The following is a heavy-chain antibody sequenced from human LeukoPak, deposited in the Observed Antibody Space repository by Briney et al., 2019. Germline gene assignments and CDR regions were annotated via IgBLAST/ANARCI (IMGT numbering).Heavy chain of an antibody. CDR1: GFTFSSYW. V-gene: IGHV3-7*03. D-gene: IGHD3-16*01. CDR2: IKQDGSEE. Sequence: SGGSLRLSCAVSGFTFSSYWMSWVRQAPGKGLEWVANIKQDGSEEYYVDSVKGRFTISRDNAQKSLYLQMNSLRAEDTALYYCARDRITLHYWGQGTLVTDSS. CDR3: ARDRITLHY. J-gene: IGHJ4*02.